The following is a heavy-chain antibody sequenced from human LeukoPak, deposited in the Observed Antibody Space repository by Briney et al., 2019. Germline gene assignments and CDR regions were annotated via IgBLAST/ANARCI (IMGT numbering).Heavy chain of an antibody. CDR1: GGSFSSYS. V-gene: IGHV4-34*01. CDR2: INHSGRA. CDR3: ARFDPGLGWAFDY. Sequence: SETLSLTCTVSGGSFSSYSWSWIRQPSGKGLEWIGEINHSGRANYSPSLQSRVTISIDTSKNRFSLILNSVTAADTSVYFCARFDPGLGWAFDYWGQGTLVTVSS. J-gene: IGHJ4*02. D-gene: IGHD3-16*01.